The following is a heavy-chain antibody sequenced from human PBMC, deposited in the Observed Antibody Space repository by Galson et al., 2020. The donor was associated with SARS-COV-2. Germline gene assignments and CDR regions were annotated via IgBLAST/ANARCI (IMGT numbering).Heavy chain of an antibody. D-gene: IGHD6-19*01. CDR2: IIPILGIA. CDR1: GGTFSSYT. V-gene: IGHV1-69*04. J-gene: IGHJ1*01. CDR3: AREGDGYSSGYPSLSAEYFQH. Sequence: ASVKVSCKASGGTFSSYTISWVRQAPGQGLEWMGRIIPILGIANYAQKFQGRVTITADKSTSTAYMELSSLRSEDTAVYYCAREGDGYSSGYPSLSAEYFQHWGQGTLVTVSS.